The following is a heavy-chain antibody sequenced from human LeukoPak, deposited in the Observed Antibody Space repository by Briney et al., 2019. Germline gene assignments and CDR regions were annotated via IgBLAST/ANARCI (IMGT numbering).Heavy chain of an antibody. J-gene: IGHJ4*02. CDR1: GFTFSSYS. CDR2: ISDDSSNT. D-gene: IGHD1-26*01. V-gene: IGHV3-23*01. CDR3: AKGSGLDY. Sequence: QPGGSVRLSCVASGFTFSSYSMNWVRQAPGKGLDWVSSISDDSSNTYSADSVKGRFTISRDNSRNTLYLQMNSLRAEDTAVYYCAKGSGLDYWGRGTLVTVSS.